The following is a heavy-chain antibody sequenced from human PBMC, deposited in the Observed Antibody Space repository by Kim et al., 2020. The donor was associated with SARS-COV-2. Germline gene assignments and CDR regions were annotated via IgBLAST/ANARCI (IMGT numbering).Heavy chain of an antibody. CDR3: ARTINGSGPIDY. J-gene: IGHJ4*02. D-gene: IGHD3-10*01. CDR2: INHSGST. CDR1: GGSFSGYY. Sequence: SETLSLTCAVYGGSFSGYYWSWIRQPPGKGLEWIGEINHSGSTNYNPSLKSRVTISVDTSKNQFSLKLSSVTAADTAVYYCARTINGSGPIDYWGQGTLVTVSS. V-gene: IGHV4-34*01.